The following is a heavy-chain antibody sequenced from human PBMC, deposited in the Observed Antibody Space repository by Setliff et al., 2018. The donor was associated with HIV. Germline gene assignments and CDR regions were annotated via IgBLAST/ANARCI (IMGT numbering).Heavy chain of an antibody. D-gene: IGHD1-7*01. CDR1: GDSIGTYS. CDR3: AKRAVQDGTVTSSNWFES. V-gene: IGHV4-4*09. CDR2: IYGSGST. Sequence: SETLSLTCAVSGDSIGTYSWHWLRQPPGKGLEWIGYIYGSGSTGYNPSLTSRVTMSTDTPNNRFALKLTSVTAANTAVYYCAKRAVQDGTVTSSNWFESWGQGTLVTVSS. J-gene: IGHJ5*01.